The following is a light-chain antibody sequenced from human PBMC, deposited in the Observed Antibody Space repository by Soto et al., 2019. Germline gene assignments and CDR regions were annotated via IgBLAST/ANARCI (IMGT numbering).Light chain of an antibody. J-gene: IGKJ5*01. V-gene: IGKV3-11*01. Sequence: EIVLTQSPATLSVSPVERATLSCRCSPSITNYLAWYQQKPGQPPRLLIYGAFNRAAGIPARFSGSGSGTDSTLTISSLEPEDSAVYYCQQSNIWPPVNFGQGTRLEIK. CDR3: QQSNIWPPVN. CDR1: PSITNY. CDR2: GAF.